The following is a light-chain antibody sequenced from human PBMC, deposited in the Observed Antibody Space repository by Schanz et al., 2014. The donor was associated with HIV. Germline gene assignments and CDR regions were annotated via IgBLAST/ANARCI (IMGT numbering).Light chain of an antibody. Sequence: QSALTQPASVSGSPGQSITISCTGDSSDVGGYDYVSWYQQHPGKAPKLIIYDVTDRPSGVSNRFSGSKSGNTASLTISGLQAEDEADYYCCSYAGSYTVVFGGGTKLTVL. J-gene: IGLJ2*01. CDR2: DVT. V-gene: IGLV2-14*03. CDR3: CSYAGSYTVV. CDR1: SSDVGGYDY.